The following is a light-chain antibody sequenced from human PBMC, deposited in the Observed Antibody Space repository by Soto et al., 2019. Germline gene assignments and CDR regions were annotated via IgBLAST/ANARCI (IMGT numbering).Light chain of an antibody. CDR2: GAS. V-gene: IGKV3-20*01. J-gene: IGKJ1*01. CDR3: QQYDLPPRT. CDR1: QSVSSN. Sequence: EIVLTQSPGSLSLSPGERATLASRASQSVSSNLAGYQQKPGQAPRPLIYGASSRASGVPDRVSGSGVGTDFTLAISRLEPEDLAVYYCQQYDLPPRTFGQGTNVEIK.